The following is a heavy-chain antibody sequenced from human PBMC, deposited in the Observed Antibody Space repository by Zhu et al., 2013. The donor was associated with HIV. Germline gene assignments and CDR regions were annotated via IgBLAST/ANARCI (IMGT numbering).Heavy chain of an antibody. CDR1: GGTFSSYA. J-gene: IGHJ6*02. Sequence: QVQLVQSGAEVKKPGSSVKVSCKASGGTFSSYAISWVRQAPGQGLEWMGGIIPIFGTANYAQNFQGRLTMTRDTSTTTVYMELSSLRSDDTAVYFCVRDRGYHEFWSGPSYGMDVWGQGTTVTVSS. CDR2: IIPIFGTA. V-gene: IGHV1-69*06. CDR3: VRDRGYHEFWSGPSYGMDV. D-gene: IGHD3-3*01.